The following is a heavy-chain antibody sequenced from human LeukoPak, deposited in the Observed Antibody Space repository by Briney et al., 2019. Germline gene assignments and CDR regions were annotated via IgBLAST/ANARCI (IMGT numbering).Heavy chain of an antibody. V-gene: IGHV1-18*01. Sequence: ASVKVSCKASGYTFTSYGISWVRQAPGQGLEWMGWISTYNGNTNYAQKLQGRVTMTTDTSTSTAYMELRSLRSDDTAVYYCARGPPPVEYNPVDYWGQGTLVTVSS. D-gene: IGHD1-1*01. CDR2: ISTYNGNT. CDR1: GYTFTSYG. CDR3: ARGPPPVEYNPVDY. J-gene: IGHJ4*02.